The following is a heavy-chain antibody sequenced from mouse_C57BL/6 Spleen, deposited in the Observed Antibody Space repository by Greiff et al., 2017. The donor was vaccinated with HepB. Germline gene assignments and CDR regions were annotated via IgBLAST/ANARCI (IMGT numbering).Heavy chain of an antibody. Sequence: VQLQQSGPELVKPGASVKLSCKASGYTFTSYDINWVKQRPGQGLEWIGWIYPRDGSTKYNEKFKGKATLTVDTSSSTAYMELHSLTSEDSAVYFCARHGNYLKFAYWGQGTLVTVSA. V-gene: IGHV1-85*01. CDR1: GYTFTSYD. CDR3: ARHGNYLKFAY. D-gene: IGHD2-1*01. J-gene: IGHJ3*01. CDR2: IYPRDGST.